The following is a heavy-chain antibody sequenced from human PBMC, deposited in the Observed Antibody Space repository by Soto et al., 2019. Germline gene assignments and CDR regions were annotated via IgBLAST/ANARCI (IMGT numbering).Heavy chain of an antibody. J-gene: IGHJ4*02. D-gene: IGHD1-1*01. CDR1: GGSVSSSRSY. CDR2: IFYSGNT. Sequence: SETLSLTCSVSGGSVSSSRSYWGWIRQSPGRGLEWIGSIFYSGNTYYNPSLKSRVNVSVDTSKNQFSLRLTSVTAADTAVYYCARSSPPQLHTPFDYWGQGTLVTVSS. V-gene: IGHV4-39*01. CDR3: ARSSPPQLHTPFDY.